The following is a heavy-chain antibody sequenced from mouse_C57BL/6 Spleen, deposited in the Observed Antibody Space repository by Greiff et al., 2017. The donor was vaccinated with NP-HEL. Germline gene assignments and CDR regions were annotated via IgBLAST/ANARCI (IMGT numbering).Heavy chain of an antibody. V-gene: IGHV1-26*01. CDR3: AREEGNPFAY. CDR2: INPNNGGT. D-gene: IGHD2-1*01. CDR1: GYTFTDYY. Sequence: EVQLQQSGPELVKPGASVKISCKASGYTFTDYYMNWVTQSPGKSLEWIGDINPNNGGTSYNQKFKGKATLTVDKSSSTAYMELRSLTSEDAAVYYCAREEGNPFAYWGQGTLVTVSA. J-gene: IGHJ3*01.